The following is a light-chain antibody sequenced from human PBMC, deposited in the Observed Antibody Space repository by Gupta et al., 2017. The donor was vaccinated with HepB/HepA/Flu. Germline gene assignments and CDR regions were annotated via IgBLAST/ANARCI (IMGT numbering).Light chain of an antibody. CDR3: QVWDGSSVHLV. Sequence: SYVLAQPPPVSVAPGKTASISCGGHNIGSRSVHWYQQKPGQAPVLVIYYNSDRPSGIPERFSGSNSGNTATLTISRVEAGDEADYYCQVWDGSSVHLVFGGGTKLTVL. CDR2: YNS. CDR1: NIGSRS. V-gene: IGLV3-21*04. J-gene: IGLJ2*01.